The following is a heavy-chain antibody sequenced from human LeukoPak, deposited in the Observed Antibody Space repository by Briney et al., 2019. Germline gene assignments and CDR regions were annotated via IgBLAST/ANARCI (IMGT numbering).Heavy chain of an antibody. J-gene: IGHJ4*02. CDR3: AKVYSGSYTTYYIDY. Sequence: PGGSLRLSCAASGFTFSSYAMSWVRQAPGKGLEWVSAISGSGGSTYYADSVKGRFTISRDNSKNTLYLQMNSLRAEDTAVYYCAKVYSGSYTTYYIDYWGQGTLVTVSS. CDR1: GFTFSSYA. V-gene: IGHV3-23*01. CDR2: ISGSGGST. D-gene: IGHD1-26*01.